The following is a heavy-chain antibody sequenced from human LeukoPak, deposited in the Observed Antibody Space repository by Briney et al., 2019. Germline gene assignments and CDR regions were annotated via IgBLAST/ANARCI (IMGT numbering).Heavy chain of an antibody. D-gene: IGHD2-2*01. Sequence: AASVKVSCKASGGTFSNYGISWVRQAPGQGLEWMGWINPNNGGTGYAQKFQGRVTMTRDTSISTGYMELSGLRCDDTAVYYCARVPCLTTSCSPINWFDPWGQGTLVTVSS. J-gene: IGHJ5*02. CDR3: ARVPCLTTSCSPINWFDP. CDR2: INPNNGGT. V-gene: IGHV1-2*02. CDR1: GGTFSNYG.